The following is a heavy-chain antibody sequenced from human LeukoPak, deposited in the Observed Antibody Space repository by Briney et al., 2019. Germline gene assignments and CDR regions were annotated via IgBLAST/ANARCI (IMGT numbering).Heavy chain of an antibody. CDR3: ARGVVGYDILTGYYP. D-gene: IGHD3-9*01. V-gene: IGHV1-18*01. CDR1: GYTFTNYG. Sequence: ASVKVSCKASGYTFTNYGISWVRQAPGQGLEWMGWISAYNGNTNYAQKLQGRVTMTTDTSTTTAYMELRSLRSDDTAVYCCARGVVGYDILTGYYPWGQGTLVTVSS. CDR2: ISAYNGNT. J-gene: IGHJ5*02.